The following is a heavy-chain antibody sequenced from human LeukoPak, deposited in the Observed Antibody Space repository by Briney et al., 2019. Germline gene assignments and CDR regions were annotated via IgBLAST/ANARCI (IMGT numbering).Heavy chain of an antibody. CDR3: ARDFRPGSPDYLDC. Sequence: GPCLRLSCAASGFTFRTYEIRWVRQDPGKGLEWVAVISSGGSLQYCAACVKGRFTISRASFKNTLYLQMNSLRVEDTALYYCARDFRPGSPDYLDCWGQGTLVTVSS. J-gene: IGHJ4*02. CDR1: GFTFRTYE. V-gene: IGHV3-30*12. D-gene: IGHD1-14*01. CDR2: ISSGGSLQ.